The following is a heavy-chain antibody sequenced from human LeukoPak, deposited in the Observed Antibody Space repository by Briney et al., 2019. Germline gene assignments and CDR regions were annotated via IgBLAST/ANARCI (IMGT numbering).Heavy chain of an antibody. J-gene: IGHJ4*02. D-gene: IGHD4-17*01. CDR3: ARDFYTVTTPSGY. Sequence: GGSLRLSCAASGFTFSTYSMNWVRQAPGKGRGWVSYISTTSSTIYYADSVKGRFTISRDNAKNSLYLQMNSLRAEDTAVYYCARDFYTVTTPSGYWGQGTLVTVSS. V-gene: IGHV3-48*01. CDR1: GFTFSTYS. CDR2: ISTTSSTI.